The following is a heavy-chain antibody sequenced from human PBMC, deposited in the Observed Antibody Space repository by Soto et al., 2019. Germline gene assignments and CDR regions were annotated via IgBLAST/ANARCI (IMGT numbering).Heavy chain of an antibody. D-gene: IGHD2-15*01. J-gene: IGHJ6*02. Sequence: QITFKESGPTLVKPTQTLTLTCTFSGFSLSTSGVGVAWIRQPPGRALEWLALIYWDDDKRYRPSLESRLTITKDTYKNQVVLTKTNMDSVDTATYYRAYLPCSGGSCYWFSFSGMDVWGQGTTVTVSS. V-gene: IGHV2-5*02. CDR2: IYWDDDK. CDR3: AYLPCSGGSCYWFSFSGMDV. CDR1: GFSLSTSGVG.